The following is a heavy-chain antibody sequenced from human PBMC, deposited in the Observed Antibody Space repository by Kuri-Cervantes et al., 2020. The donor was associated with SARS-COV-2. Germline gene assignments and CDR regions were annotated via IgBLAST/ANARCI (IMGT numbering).Heavy chain of an antibody. CDR1: GFTFSSYG. J-gene: IGHJ6*02. V-gene: IGHV3-33*01. CDR2: IWYDGSNK. CDR3: ARDGRAITIFGVITTGGMDV. Sequence: GGSLRLSCAASGFTFSSYGMHWVRQAPGKGLEWVAVIWYDGSNKYYADSVKGRFTISRDNSKNTLYLQMNSLRAEDTAVYYCARDGRAITIFGVITTGGMDVWGQGTTVTVSS. D-gene: IGHD3-3*01.